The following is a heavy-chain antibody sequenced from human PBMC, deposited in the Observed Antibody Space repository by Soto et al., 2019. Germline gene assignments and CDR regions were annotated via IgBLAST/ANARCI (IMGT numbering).Heavy chain of an antibody. Sequence: PSETLSLTCTVSGGSTTSDYWSWIRQPPGKGLEWLGYIFHSLGAKYNPSLGSRGTISLDTSKNQLSLSLRSVTAADTAIYSCVRHLKGSGDYWGEETLVTVSS. CDR3: VRHLKGSGDY. V-gene: IGHV4-59*01. D-gene: IGHD3-10*01. CDR2: IFHSLGA. J-gene: IGHJ4*02. CDR1: GGSTTSDY.